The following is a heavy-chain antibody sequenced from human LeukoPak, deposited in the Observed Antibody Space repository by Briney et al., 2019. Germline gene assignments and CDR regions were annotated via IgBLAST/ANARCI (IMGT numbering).Heavy chain of an antibody. J-gene: IGHJ4*02. CDR2: ISTDGSST. CDR1: GFTFSTYW. D-gene: IGHD5-18*01. Sequence: GGSLRLSCAVSGFTFSTYWMHWVRQAPGKGLVWVSYISTDGSSTAYADSVKGRFTVSRDNAKNSLYLQMNCLRAEDTAVYYCARSGYSGRLFDYWGQGTLVTVSS. V-gene: IGHV3-74*01. CDR3: ARSGYSGRLFDY.